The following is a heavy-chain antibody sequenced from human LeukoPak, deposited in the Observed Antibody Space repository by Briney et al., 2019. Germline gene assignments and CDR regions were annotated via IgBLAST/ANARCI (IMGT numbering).Heavy chain of an antibody. CDR2: ISGYSGNT. J-gene: IGHJ4*02. V-gene: IGHV1-18*01. Sequence: ASVKVSCKASGYTFTSYGISWVRQAPGQGLEWMGWISGYSGNTKYAQKLRGRVTMTTDTSTTTAYMEPRSLRSDDTAVYYCARPVVAGNFDYWGQGTLVTVSS. D-gene: IGHD6-19*01. CDR1: GYTFTSYG. CDR3: ARPVVAGNFDY.